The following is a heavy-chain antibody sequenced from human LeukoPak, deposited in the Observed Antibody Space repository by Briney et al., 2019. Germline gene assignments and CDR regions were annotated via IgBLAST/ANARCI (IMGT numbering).Heavy chain of an antibody. V-gene: IGHV1-2*04. Sequence: ASVKVSCKASGGTFSSYAISWVRRAPGQGLEWMGWINPNSGGTNYAQKFQGWVTMTRDTSISTAYMELSRLRSDDTAVYYCARGPGALDCSGGSCYSGYYGMDVWGQGTTVTVSS. CDR2: INPNSGGT. D-gene: IGHD2-15*01. CDR1: GGTFSSYA. CDR3: ARGPGALDCSGGSCYSGYYGMDV. J-gene: IGHJ6*02.